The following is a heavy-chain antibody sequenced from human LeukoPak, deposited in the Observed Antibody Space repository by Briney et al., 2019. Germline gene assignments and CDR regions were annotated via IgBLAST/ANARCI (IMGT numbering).Heavy chain of an antibody. J-gene: IGHJ5*02. Sequence: SETLSLTCTVSGGSISSSSYYWGWIRQPPGKGLEWIGSIYYSGSTYYNPSLKSRVTISVDTSKNQFSLKLSSVTAADTAVYYCASGRTMIVVVMVSWGQGTLVTVSS. V-gene: IGHV4-39*01. D-gene: IGHD3-22*01. CDR1: GGSISSSSYY. CDR2: IYYSGST. CDR3: ASGRTMIVVVMVS.